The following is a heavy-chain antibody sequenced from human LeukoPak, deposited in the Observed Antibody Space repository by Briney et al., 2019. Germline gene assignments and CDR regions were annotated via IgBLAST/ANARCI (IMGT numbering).Heavy chain of an antibody. CDR2: IYYSGST. D-gene: IGHD2-15*01. Sequence: PSETLSLTCTVSGGSISSSSYYWGWIRQPPGKGLEWIGSIYYSGSTYYNPSLKSRVTISVDTSKNQFSLKLRSVTAADTPVYSGASLEVGQEPRFDPGGRGTRFPVSS. J-gene: IGHJ5*02. V-gene: IGHV4-39*01. CDR1: GGSISSSSYY. CDR3: ASLEVGQEPRFDP.